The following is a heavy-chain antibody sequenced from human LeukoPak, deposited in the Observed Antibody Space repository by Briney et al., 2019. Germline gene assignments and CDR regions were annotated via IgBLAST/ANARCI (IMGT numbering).Heavy chain of an antibody. D-gene: IGHD2-15*01. Sequence: GGSLRPSCAASGFTFSSYWMHWVRQAPGKGLVWVSRINSDGSSTSYADSVKGRFTISSDNAKNTLYLQMNSLRAEDTAVYYCARDAPLCSGGSCYMSSWGQGTLVTVSS. CDR2: INSDGSST. CDR3: ARDAPLCSGGSCYMSS. CDR1: GFTFSSYW. J-gene: IGHJ5*02. V-gene: IGHV3-74*01.